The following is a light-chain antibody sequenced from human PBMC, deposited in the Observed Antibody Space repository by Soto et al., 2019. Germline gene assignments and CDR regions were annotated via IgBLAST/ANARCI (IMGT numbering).Light chain of an antibody. Sequence: QSALTQPRSVSGSPGQSVTISCSGTSSDVGGYNYVSWYQQRPGKAPKLMIYDVTKWPSGVPDRFSGSKSGNTASLTISGLQAEDEADYYCCSYAGRYTYVFGTGTRSPS. V-gene: IGLV2-11*01. CDR2: DVT. CDR3: CSYAGRYTYV. J-gene: IGLJ1*01. CDR1: SSDVGGYNY.